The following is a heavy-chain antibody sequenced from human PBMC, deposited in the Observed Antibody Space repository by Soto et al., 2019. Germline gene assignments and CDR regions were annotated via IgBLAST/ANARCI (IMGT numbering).Heavy chain of an antibody. CDR1: GVTFTNYA. J-gene: IGHJ5*02. Sequence: EVQLSESGGDLRQPGGSLRLSCAASGVTFTNYAMTWVRQTPGKGLEWVSGISASGGLKYYADSVRGRVTVSRDNSKNILYLQMDNLRDEDTSLYYCAREVGAPSGWLDPWGQGTQVTFS. D-gene: IGHD1-26*01. CDR2: ISASGGLK. CDR3: AREVGAPSGWLDP. V-gene: IGHV3-23*01.